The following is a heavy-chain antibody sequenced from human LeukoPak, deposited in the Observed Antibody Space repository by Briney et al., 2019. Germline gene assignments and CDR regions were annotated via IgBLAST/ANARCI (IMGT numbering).Heavy chain of an antibody. V-gene: IGHV3-7*01. CDR3: ARGPFSVVATTDFDY. CDR2: IKEDGSDK. CDR1: GFTFRSYG. J-gene: IGHJ4*02. D-gene: IGHD5-12*01. Sequence: GGSLRLSCAASGFTFRSYGMHWVRQAPGKGLEWVASIKEDGSDKYYVDSVKGRFTISRDNAKNSLYLQMNSLRAEDTAVYYCARGPFSVVATTDFDYWGQGTLVTVSS.